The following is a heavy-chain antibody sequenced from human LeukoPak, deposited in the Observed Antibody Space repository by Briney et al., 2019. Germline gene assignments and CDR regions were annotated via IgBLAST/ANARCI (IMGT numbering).Heavy chain of an antibody. Sequence: SETLPLTCAVYGGSFSGYYWSWIRQPAGKGLEWIGRIYTSGNTNYNPSLKSRVTMSVDTSKNHFYLRLSSVTAADTAVYYCARDTYSNTYYWFDPWGQGTLVTVSS. J-gene: IGHJ5*02. D-gene: IGHD6-13*01. CDR3: ARDTYSNTYYWFDP. CDR1: GGSFSGYY. V-gene: IGHV4-4*07. CDR2: IYTSGNT.